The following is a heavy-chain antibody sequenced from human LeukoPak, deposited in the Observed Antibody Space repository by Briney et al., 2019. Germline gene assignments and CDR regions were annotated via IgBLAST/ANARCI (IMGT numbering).Heavy chain of an antibody. CDR2: IYYSGST. Sequence: SETLSLTCTVSGGSISNYYWSWIRQSPGKGLEWMAYIYYSGSTNYNPSLKSRVTISLDTSKNLFSLKLSSVTAADTAVYYCATYLFRGDTHYFDYWGQGIVVTVSS. V-gene: IGHV4-59*01. J-gene: IGHJ4*02. CDR3: ATYLFRGDTHYFDY. D-gene: IGHD3-10*01. CDR1: GGSISNYY.